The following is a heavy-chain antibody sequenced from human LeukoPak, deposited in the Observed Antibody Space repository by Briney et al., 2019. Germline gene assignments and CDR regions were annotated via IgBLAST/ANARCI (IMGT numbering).Heavy chain of an antibody. J-gene: IGHJ3*02. CDR1: GFTFSSYS. CDR3: ASGAPSAFDI. D-gene: IGHD3-16*01. V-gene: IGHV3-21*01. CDR2: ISSSSSYI. Sequence: GGSLRLSCAASGFTFSSYSMNWVRQAPGKGLEWASSISSSSSYIYYADSVKGRFTISRDNAKNSLYLQMNSLRAEDTAVYYCASGAPSAFDIWGQGTMVTVSS.